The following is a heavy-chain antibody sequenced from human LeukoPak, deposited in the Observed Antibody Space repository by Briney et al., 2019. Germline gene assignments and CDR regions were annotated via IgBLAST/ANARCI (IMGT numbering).Heavy chain of an antibody. CDR3: AKDVGGVGAIYYYYGMDV. D-gene: IGHD1-26*01. V-gene: IGHV3-43*02. CDR1: GFTFDDYA. CDR2: ISGDGGST. J-gene: IGHJ6*02. Sequence: PGGSLRLSCAASGFTFDDYAMHWVRQAPGKGLEWVSLISGDGGSTYYADSVKGRFTISRDNSKNSLYLQMNSLRTEDTALYYCAKDVGGVGAIYYYYGMDVWGQGTTVTLSS.